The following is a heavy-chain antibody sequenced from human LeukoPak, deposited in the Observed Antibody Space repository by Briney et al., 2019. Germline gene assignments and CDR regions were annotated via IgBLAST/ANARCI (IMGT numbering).Heavy chain of an antibody. D-gene: IGHD4-17*01. J-gene: IGHJ4*02. CDR2: ISYHGDNK. CDR1: GFTFSSYA. CDR3: ARSPYGDPQYYLDF. Sequence: GKSLRLSCAASGFTFSSYAMHWVRQAPGKGLEWVAIISYHGDNKYYADSVKGRFTISRDNSKNTLHLQMNPLRTEDTAVYFCARSPYGDPQYYLDFWGQGTLVTVSS. V-gene: IGHV3-30-3*01.